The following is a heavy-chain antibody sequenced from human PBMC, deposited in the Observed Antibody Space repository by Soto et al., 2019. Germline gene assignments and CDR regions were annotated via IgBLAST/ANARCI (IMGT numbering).Heavy chain of an antibody. CDR3: ARDRWGSYSFDS. CDR2: IIPVFGTA. Sequence: QVQLVQSGAEVKKPGSSVKVSCKASGGVFRNYAINWVRQAPGQGLEWMRGIIPVFGTADYPQKFQGRVTITADESTTTAHMELTSLKTEDTAVYFCARDRWGSYSFDSWGQGTLVTVAS. J-gene: IGHJ5*01. CDR1: GGVFRNYA. D-gene: IGHD1-26*01. V-gene: IGHV1-69*01.